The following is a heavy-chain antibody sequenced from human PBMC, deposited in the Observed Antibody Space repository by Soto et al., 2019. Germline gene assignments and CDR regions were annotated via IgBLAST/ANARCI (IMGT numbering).Heavy chain of an antibody. CDR2: ISGSGDTT. CDR3: AQDGVDTVTFEY. Sequence: EVQLLESGGGLVQPGGSLRLSCAVSGFTFSSYAVSWVRQAPGKGLEWVSVISGSGDTTVYADSVKGRFATSRDNPKNTLYLQMNSLRAEDTAVYYCAQDGVDTVTFEYWGQGTLVTVSS. V-gene: IGHV3-23*01. J-gene: IGHJ4*02. CDR1: GFTFSSYA. D-gene: IGHD4-17*01.